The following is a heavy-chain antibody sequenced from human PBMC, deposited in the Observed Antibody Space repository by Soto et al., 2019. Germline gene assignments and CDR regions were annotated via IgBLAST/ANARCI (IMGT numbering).Heavy chain of an antibody. CDR3: AKDLYYGSVSDDRVKSYFGMDA. V-gene: IGHV3-23*01. CDR1: GFTFSSYA. J-gene: IGHJ6*04. CDR2: ISGSGGST. D-gene: IGHD3-10*01. Sequence: GGSLRLSCAASGFTFSSYAMGWVRQAPGKGLEWVSAISGSGGSTYYADSVKGRFTISRDNSKNTLYLQMNSLRAEDTAVYYCAKDLYYGSVSDDRVKSYFGMDAWGKGTKVTVA.